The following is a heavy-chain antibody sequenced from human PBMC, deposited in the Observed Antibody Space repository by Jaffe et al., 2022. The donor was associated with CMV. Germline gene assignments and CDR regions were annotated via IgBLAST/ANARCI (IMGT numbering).Heavy chain of an antibody. Sequence: QVQLQQWGAGLLKPSETLSLTCAVYGGSFSGYYWSWIRQPPGKGLEWIGEINHSGSTNYNPSLKSRVTISVDTSKNQFSLKLSSVTAADTAVYYCARGPRDGYNQRRIPPVGGYIWGQGTLVTVSS. D-gene: IGHD5-12*01. CDR3: ARGPRDGYNQRRIPPVGGYI. J-gene: IGHJ4*02. V-gene: IGHV4-34*01. CDR2: INHSGST. CDR1: GGSFSGYY.